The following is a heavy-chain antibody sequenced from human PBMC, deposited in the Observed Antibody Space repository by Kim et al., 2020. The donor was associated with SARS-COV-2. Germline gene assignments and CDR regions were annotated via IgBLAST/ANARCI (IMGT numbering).Heavy chain of an antibody. Sequence: GGSLRLSCAASGFTFSGSAMHWVRQASGKGLEWVGRIRCKANGYASAYAASLRGRITIASADSKHTAYMQMHSPKTADMSVYYSTRVPGTTLYFWGAFD. V-gene: IGHV3-73*01. CDR2: IRCKANGYAS. CDR1: GFTFSGSA. D-gene: IGHD3-3*01. J-gene: IGHJ3*02. CDR3: TRVPGTTLYFWGAFD.